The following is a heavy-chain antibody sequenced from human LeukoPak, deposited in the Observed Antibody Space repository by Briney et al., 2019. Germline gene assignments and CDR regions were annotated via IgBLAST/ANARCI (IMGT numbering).Heavy chain of an antibody. J-gene: IGHJ4*02. D-gene: IGHD6-6*01. Sequence: SETLSLTCAVSGYSINSAYYWGWIRQPPGKGLEWIGSIYHSGSTYYNPSLKSRATISVDTSKNQFSLKLSSVTAADTAVYYCASYPPYSSSPPHWGQGTLVTVSS. CDR1: GYSINSAYY. CDR3: ASYPPYSSSPPH. CDR2: IYHSGST. V-gene: IGHV4-38-2*01.